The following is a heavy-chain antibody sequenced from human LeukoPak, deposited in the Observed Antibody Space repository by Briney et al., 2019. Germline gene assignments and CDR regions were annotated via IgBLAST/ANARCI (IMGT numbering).Heavy chain of an antibody. Sequence: SETLSLTCTVSGGFINSRSYYSGWIRQPPGKGLEWIGSIYDSGTTYYNPSLKSRVTISVDTSKNQFSLKLSSVTAADMAVYYCARHLFGVVIILQGFDIWGQGTMVTVSS. V-gene: IGHV4-39*01. CDR3: ARHLFGVVIILQGFDI. CDR2: IYDSGTT. J-gene: IGHJ3*02. CDR1: GGFINSRSYY. D-gene: IGHD3-3*01.